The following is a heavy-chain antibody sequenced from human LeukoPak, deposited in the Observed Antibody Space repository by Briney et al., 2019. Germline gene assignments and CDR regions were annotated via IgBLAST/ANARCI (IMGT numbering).Heavy chain of an antibody. D-gene: IGHD2-8*01. CDR2: INPNSGGI. Sequence: ASVKVSCKASGYTFTGYYMHWVRQAPGQGLEWMGRINPNSGGINYAQKFQGRVTMTRDTSISTAYMELSRLRSDDTAVYYCATLDPAECTNGVCYTFDYWGQGTLVTVSS. CDR1: GYTFTGYY. CDR3: ATLDPAECTNGVCYTFDY. V-gene: IGHV1-2*06. J-gene: IGHJ4*02.